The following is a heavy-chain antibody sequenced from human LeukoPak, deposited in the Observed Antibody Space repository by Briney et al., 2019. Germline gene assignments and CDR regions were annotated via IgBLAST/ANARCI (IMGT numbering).Heavy chain of an antibody. Sequence: ASVKVSCKTSGYTFTGYYIHWVRQAPGQGLEWMGWIDPNSGGTNYAQKFQGRVTMTRDTSISTAYMELSRLTSADTAVYRCATPSSSSWYGFDPWGQGTXVTVSS. V-gene: IGHV1-2*02. D-gene: IGHD6-13*01. CDR3: ATPSSSSWYGFDP. CDR2: IDPNSGGT. CDR1: GYTFTGYY. J-gene: IGHJ5*02.